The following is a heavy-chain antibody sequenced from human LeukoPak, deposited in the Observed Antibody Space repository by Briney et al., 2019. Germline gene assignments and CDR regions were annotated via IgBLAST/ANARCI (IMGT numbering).Heavy chain of an antibody. CDR3: AKDPGGNPSGIY. Sequence: GGSLRLSCAASGFTFSSYGMHWVRQAPGKGLEWVAVISYDGSNKYYADSVKGRFTISRDNSKNTLYLQMNSLRAEDTAVYYCAKDPGGNPSGIYWGQGTLVTVSS. CDR1: GFTFSSYG. V-gene: IGHV3-30*18. CDR2: ISYDGSNK. D-gene: IGHD4-23*01. J-gene: IGHJ4*02.